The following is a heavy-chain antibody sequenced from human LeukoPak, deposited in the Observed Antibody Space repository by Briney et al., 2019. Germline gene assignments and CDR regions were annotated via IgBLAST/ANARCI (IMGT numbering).Heavy chain of an antibody. CDR3: ARDWVGLFDL. Sequence: GGSLRLSCAASGFTFSSYGMHWVRQAPGEGLEWVAVIWYDGSNKYYADSVKGRFTISRDDSKNTLYLQMNSLRAEDTAVYYCARDWVGLFDLWGRGTLVTVSS. CDR1: GFTFSSYG. J-gene: IGHJ2*01. V-gene: IGHV3-33*01. CDR2: IWYDGSNK. D-gene: IGHD1-26*01.